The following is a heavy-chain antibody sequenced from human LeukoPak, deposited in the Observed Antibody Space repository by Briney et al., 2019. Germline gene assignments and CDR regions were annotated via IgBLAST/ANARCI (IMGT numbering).Heavy chain of an antibody. CDR2: IYTSGST. D-gene: IGHD5-12*01. CDR3: ARVKRVAFDY. Sequence: PSETLSLTCTVSGGSISSYYWSWIRQPAGKGLEWIGRIYTSGSTNYNPSLKSRVTISVDKSKNQFSLKLSSVTAADTAVYYCARVKRVAFDYWGQRTLVTVSS. CDR1: GGSISSYY. J-gene: IGHJ4*02. V-gene: IGHV4-4*07.